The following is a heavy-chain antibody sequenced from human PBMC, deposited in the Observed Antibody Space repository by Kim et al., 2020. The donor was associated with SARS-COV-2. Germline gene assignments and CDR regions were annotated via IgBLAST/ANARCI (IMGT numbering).Heavy chain of an antibody. Sequence: NKYYADSVKGRFTISRDNAKNTLYLQMNSLRAEDTAVYYCAKGSGSYYDYWGQGTLVTVSS. V-gene: IGHV3-30*02. CDR3: AKGSGSYYDY. CDR2: NK. J-gene: IGHJ4*02. D-gene: IGHD1-26*01.